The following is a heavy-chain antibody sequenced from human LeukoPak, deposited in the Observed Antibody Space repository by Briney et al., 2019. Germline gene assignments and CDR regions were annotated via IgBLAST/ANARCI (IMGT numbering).Heavy chain of an antibody. Sequence: PGGSLRLSCAASGFTFTRFNMNWVRQAPGKGLELVSSITTSGTYIYYADSVKGRFTISRDNAKNSLYLQMNSLRAEDTAVYYCARGYYYDSSGYPYYFDYWGQGTLVTASS. CDR1: GFTFTRFN. V-gene: IGHV3-21*04. D-gene: IGHD3-22*01. CDR2: ITTSGTYI. CDR3: ARGYYYDSSGYPYYFDY. J-gene: IGHJ4*02.